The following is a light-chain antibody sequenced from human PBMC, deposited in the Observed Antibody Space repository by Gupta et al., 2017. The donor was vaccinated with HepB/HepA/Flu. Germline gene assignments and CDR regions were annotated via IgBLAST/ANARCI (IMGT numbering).Light chain of an antibody. CDR3: CSYAGSYTYWV. CDR2: DVS. Sequence: QSALTQPRSVSGSPGQSVTISCTGTSSDVGGYNYVSWYQQHAGKAPKLMIFDVSKRPSGVPDRFSGSQFGNTASLTISGLQAEDEADYYCCSYAGSYTYWVFGGGTKLTVL. J-gene: IGLJ3*02. V-gene: IGLV2-11*01. CDR1: SSDVGGYNY.